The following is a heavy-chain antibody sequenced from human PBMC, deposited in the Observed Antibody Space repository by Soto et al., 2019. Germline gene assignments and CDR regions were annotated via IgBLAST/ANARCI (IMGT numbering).Heavy chain of an antibody. CDR1: GDSISSSYY. D-gene: IGHD2-21*01. J-gene: IGHJ5*02. CDR2: VYYTGFT. CDR3: ARLPVVVIGLGYFDP. V-gene: IGHV4-39*01. Sequence: QLQLQESGPGLVKPSETLSLTCTVSGDSISSSYYWGWVRQPPGKGLECIGAVYYTGFTYYNPSLNSRVTISLDTSKNQFSLRLSSVTAADTAIYYCARLPVVVIGLGYFDPWGPGTLVTVS.